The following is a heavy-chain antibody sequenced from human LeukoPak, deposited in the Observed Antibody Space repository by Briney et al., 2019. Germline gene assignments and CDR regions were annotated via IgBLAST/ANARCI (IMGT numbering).Heavy chain of an antibody. Sequence: GGSLRLSCAASGFTFSSYGMSWVRQAPGKGLEWVSAISGSGGSTYYADSVKGRFTISRDNSKNTLYLQMNSLRAEDTAVYYCAKVRATVVTRNHFDYWGQGTLVTVSS. V-gene: IGHV3-23*01. CDR3: AKVRATVVTRNHFDY. J-gene: IGHJ4*02. D-gene: IGHD4-23*01. CDR2: ISGSGGST. CDR1: GFTFSSYG.